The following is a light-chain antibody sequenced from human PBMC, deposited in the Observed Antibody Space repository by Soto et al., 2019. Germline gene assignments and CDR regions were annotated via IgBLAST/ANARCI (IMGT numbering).Light chain of an antibody. CDR2: GAS. CDR3: QQYGGSPIT. CDR1: QNVRSNY. V-gene: IGKV3-20*01. Sequence: EIVLTQSPGTLSLSPGERATLSCRASQNVRSNYIAWDQQKPGQAPRLLIYGASSRDTGIPDRFSSSGSGTDFSLTISRLEAEDSAVYHCQQYGGSPITFGQGTRLEIK. J-gene: IGKJ5*01.